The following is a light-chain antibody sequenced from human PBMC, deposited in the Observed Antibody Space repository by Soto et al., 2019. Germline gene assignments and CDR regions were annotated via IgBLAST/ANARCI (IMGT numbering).Light chain of an antibody. J-gene: IGKJ1*01. CDR1: QSVSNNY. Sequence: EIVLTQSPCTLSLPPGERATLSCSASQSVSNNYLAWYPQKPGQAPRLLIYGASNRSTGFPDRFSGSGSGRDLTVTIRRLEHDAFAVYYCQQYGSSGTFGQGTE. CDR3: QQYGSSGT. V-gene: IGKV3-20*01. CDR2: GAS.